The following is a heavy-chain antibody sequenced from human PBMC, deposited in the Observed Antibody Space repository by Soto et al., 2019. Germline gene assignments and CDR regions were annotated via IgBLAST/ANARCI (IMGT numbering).Heavy chain of an antibody. Sequence: LTCTVSGGSISSYYWSWIRQPPGKGLEWIGYIYYSGSTNYNPSLKSRVTISVDTSKNQFSLKLSSVTTADTAVYYCARSDGRYWGQGTLVTVSS. V-gene: IGHV4-59*01. CDR3: ARSDGRY. J-gene: IGHJ4*02. CDR2: IYYSGST. CDR1: GGSISSYY.